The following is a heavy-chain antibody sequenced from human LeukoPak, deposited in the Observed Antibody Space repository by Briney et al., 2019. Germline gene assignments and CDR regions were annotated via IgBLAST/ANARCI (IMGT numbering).Heavy chain of an antibody. Sequence: GGSLRLSCAASGFTFSSYAMSWVRRAPGKGLEWVSAISGSGGSTYYADSMKGRFTISRDNSKNTLYLQMNSLRGDDTAVYYCAKGHYDSWSGFYGIWYWGQGTLVTVSS. CDR1: GFTFSSYA. CDR2: ISGSGGST. D-gene: IGHD3-3*01. J-gene: IGHJ4*02. V-gene: IGHV3-23*01. CDR3: AKGHYDSWSGFYGIWY.